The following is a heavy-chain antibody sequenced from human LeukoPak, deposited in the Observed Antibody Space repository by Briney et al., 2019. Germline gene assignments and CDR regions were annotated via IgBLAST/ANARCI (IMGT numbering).Heavy chain of an antibody. J-gene: IGHJ4*02. Sequence: SETLSLTCAVYGGSFSGYYWSWIRQPPGKGLEWIGYIYYSGSTNYNPSLKSRVTVSVDTSKSQFSLKLNSVTAADTAFYYCARLLRVTTVGPDLYYFDYWGQGTLVTVSS. CDR2: IYYSGST. V-gene: IGHV4-59*08. CDR1: GGSFSGYY. D-gene: IGHD4-17*01. CDR3: ARLLRVTTVGPDLYYFDY.